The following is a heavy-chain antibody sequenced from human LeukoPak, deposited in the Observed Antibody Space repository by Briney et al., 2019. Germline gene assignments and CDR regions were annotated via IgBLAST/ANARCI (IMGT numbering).Heavy chain of an antibody. V-gene: IGHV4-61*02. Sequence: SQTLSLTCTVSGDSISSGNYYWTWIRQPAGKGLEWIGSIYYSGSTNYNPSLKSRVTISVDTSKNQFSLKLSSVTAADTAVYYCARERSLSYYEPWGQGTLVTVSS. D-gene: IGHD3-22*01. J-gene: IGHJ5*02. CDR1: GDSISSGNYY. CDR2: IYYSGST. CDR3: ARERSLSYYEP.